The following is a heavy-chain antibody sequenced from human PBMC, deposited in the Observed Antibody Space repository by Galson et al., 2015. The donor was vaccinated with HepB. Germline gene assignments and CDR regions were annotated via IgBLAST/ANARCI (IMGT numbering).Heavy chain of an antibody. CDR2: INAEGAST. J-gene: IGHJ4*02. Sequence: SLRLSCAVSGFSLDSYWMHWVRHAPGKGLEWISRINAEGASTDYADSVKGRFTVSRDNAGNTVYLQMHSLRAEDTAVYYCVRDRTTIFGVVTDVFDFWGQGTRVIVSS. D-gene: IGHD3-3*01. V-gene: IGHV3-74*01. CDR1: GFSLDSYW. CDR3: VRDRTTIFGVVTDVFDF.